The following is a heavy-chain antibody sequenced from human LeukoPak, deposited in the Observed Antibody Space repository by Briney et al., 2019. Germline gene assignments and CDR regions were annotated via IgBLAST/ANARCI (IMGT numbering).Heavy chain of an antibody. CDR1: GFTVDSNY. D-gene: IGHD2-2*02. CDR2: ISGSGGST. J-gene: IGHJ4*02. CDR3: AIDIVVVPAAIRFDY. Sequence: GGSLRLSCAASGFTVDSNYLSWVRQAPGKGLEWVSAISGSGGSTYYADSVKGRFTISRDNSKNTLYLQMNSLRAEDTAVYYCAIDIVVVPAAIRFDYWGQGTLVTVSS. V-gene: IGHV3-23*01.